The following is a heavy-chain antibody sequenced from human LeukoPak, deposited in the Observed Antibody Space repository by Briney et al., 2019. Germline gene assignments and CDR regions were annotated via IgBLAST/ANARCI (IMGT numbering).Heavy chain of an antibody. CDR3: ARNPRRGFLHGPPPGPY. D-gene: IGHD3-10*01. CDR1: GFTFSSYE. V-gene: IGHV3-48*03. Sequence: GGSLRLFCAASGFTFSSYEMNWVRQAPGKGLEGGSYISSSGSTIYYADSVKGRFTISRDNAKNSLYLQMNSLRAEDTAVYYCARNPRRGFLHGPPPGPYWGQGTLVTVSS. CDR2: ISSSGSTI. J-gene: IGHJ4*02.